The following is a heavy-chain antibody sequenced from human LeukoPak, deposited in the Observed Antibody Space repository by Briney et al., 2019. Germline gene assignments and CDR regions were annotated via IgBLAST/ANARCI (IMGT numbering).Heavy chain of an antibody. CDR1: GFTFSSYS. D-gene: IGHD3-22*01. V-gene: IGHV3-23*01. Sequence: GGSLRLSCAAYGFTFSSYSMNWVRQAPGKGLEWVSVISGSGGSTYYADSVKGRFTISRDNSKNTVYLQMNSLRAEDTAVYYCAGSLSGITMMVAAKWGFDYWGQGTLVTVSS. CDR3: AGSLSGITMMVAAKWGFDY. CDR2: ISGSGGST. J-gene: IGHJ4*02.